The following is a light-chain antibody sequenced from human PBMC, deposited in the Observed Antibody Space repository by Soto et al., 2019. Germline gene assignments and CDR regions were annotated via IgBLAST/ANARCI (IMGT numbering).Light chain of an antibody. CDR2: EAT. CDR1: SSDIGIFNY. Sequence: QSVLTQPASVSGSPGQSITISCTGTSSDIGIFNYVSWYQQHPGKAPKLIIYEATNRPSGVSDRFSGSKSGSTASLNISGLQADDEADYYCSSYTSSSALGVFGGGTKVTVL. V-gene: IGLV2-14*01. J-gene: IGLJ3*02. CDR3: SSYTSSSALGV.